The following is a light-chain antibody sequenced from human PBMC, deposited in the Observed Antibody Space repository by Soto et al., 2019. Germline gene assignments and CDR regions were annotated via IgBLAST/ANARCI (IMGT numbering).Light chain of an antibody. Sequence: QSVLTQPPSASGTPGQRVTISCSGSSSNIGGNTVNWYQQLPGTAPKLLIYGNSNRPSGVPDRFSGSKSGTSASLAITGLQAEDEADYYCQSYDSSLSGYVFGTGTKVTV. CDR2: GNS. J-gene: IGLJ1*01. CDR1: SSNIGGNT. CDR3: QSYDSSLSGYV. V-gene: IGLV1-40*01.